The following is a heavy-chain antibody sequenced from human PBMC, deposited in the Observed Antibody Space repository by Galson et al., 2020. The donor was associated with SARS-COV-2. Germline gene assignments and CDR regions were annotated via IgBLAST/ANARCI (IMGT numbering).Heavy chain of an antibody. J-gene: IGHJ4*02. D-gene: IGHD3-10*01. V-gene: IGHV2-5*02. CDR1: GFSLSTSGVG. CDR2: IYWDDDK. CDR3: AHHVWVGVLLYFAY. Sequence: KMSGPTLVKPTQTLTLTCTFSGFSLSTSGVGVGWIRQPPGKALEWLALIYWDDDKRYSPSLKSRLTITKDTSKNQVVLTMTNMDPVDTATYYCAHHVWVGVLLYFAYWGQGTLVTVSS.